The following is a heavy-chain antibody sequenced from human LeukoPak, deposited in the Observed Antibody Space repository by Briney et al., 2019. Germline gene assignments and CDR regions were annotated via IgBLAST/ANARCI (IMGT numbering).Heavy chain of an antibody. Sequence: ASVKVSCKASGYTFTSYDINWVRQATGQGLEWMGWMHPNSGNTGYAQKFQGRVTMTRNTSISTAYMELSSLRSEDTAVYYCARGPRASTVTPDYWGQGTLVTVSS. CDR3: ARGPRASTVTPDY. D-gene: IGHD4-17*01. J-gene: IGHJ4*02. CDR2: MHPNSGNT. CDR1: GYTFTSYD. V-gene: IGHV1-8*01.